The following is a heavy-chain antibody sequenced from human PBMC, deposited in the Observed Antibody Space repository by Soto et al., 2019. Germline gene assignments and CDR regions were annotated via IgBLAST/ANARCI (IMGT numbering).Heavy chain of an antibody. J-gene: IGHJ3*02. Sequence: QVQLQESGPGLVKPSQTLSLTCTVSGDSIFGGDYYWSWIRQPPGKGLQWVGSIYYSGSTYYNPSLKRRFAISVDTSQNQFSLKLSSVTAADTAVYFCARDVDSTILKPNDAFGIWGQGTMVTVSS. CDR1: GDSIFGGDYY. CDR2: IYYSGST. V-gene: IGHV4-30-4*01. CDR3: ARDVDSTILKPNDAFGI. D-gene: IGHD5-18*01.